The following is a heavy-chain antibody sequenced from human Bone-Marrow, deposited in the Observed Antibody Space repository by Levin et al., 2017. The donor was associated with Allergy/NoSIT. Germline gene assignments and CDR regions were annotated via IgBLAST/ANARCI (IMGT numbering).Heavy chain of an antibody. CDR3: TKVRNLWHFEL. Sequence: PGGSLRLSCVASGFTFDKYGMHWIRQAPGKGLEWVAGISDTSESIGYADSVKGRFTITRDNAKNILFLQMDSLRPEDTALYYCTKVRNLWHFELWGRGSLVTVSS. D-gene: IGHD1-14*01. CDR1: GFTFDKYG. CDR2: ISDTSESI. V-gene: IGHV3-9*01. J-gene: IGHJ2*01.